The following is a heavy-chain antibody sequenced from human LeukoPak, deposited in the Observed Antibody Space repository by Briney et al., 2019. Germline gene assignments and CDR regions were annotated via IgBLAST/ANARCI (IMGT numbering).Heavy chain of an antibody. CDR2: IIPILGIA. V-gene: IGHV1-69*04. J-gene: IGHJ5*02. D-gene: IGHD2-15*01. CDR3: ARDRYCSGGSCYAPHPFNWFDP. Sequence: SVKVSCKASGGTFSSYAISWVRQAPGQGLEWMGRIIPILGIANYAQKFQGRVTMTTDTSTSTAYMELRSLRSDDTAVYYCARDRYCSGGSCYAPHPFNWFDPWGQGTLVTVSS. CDR1: GGTFSSYA.